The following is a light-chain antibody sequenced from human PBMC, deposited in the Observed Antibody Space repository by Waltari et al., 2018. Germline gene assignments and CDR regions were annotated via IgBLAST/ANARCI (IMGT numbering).Light chain of an antibody. CDR3: QQYYSTPLP. Sequence: DIVMTQSPDSLAVSLGAGATINCKSSQSLLYSSNNKNSLAWYQQKPGQPPKLLIYWASSRESGVPDRFSASGSGTDFTLTISSLQAEDVAVYYCQQYYSTPLPFGGGTTVEIK. CDR2: WAS. J-gene: IGKJ4*01. CDR1: QSLLYSSNNKNS. V-gene: IGKV4-1*01.